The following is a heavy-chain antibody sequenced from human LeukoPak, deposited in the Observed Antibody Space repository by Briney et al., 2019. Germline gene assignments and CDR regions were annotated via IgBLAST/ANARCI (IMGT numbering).Heavy chain of an antibody. CDR1: GYTFTSYG. CDR3: ARDNQSGHYKALHYYYYYYMDV. V-gene: IGHV1-18*01. J-gene: IGHJ6*03. CDR2: ISAYNGNT. D-gene: IGHD3-3*01. Sequence: ASVKVSCKASGYTFTSYGISWVRQAPGQGLEWMGWISAYNGNTNYAQKLQGRVTMTTDTSTSTAYMELRSLRSDDTAVYYCARDNQSGHYKALHYYYYYYMDVWGKGTTVTVSS.